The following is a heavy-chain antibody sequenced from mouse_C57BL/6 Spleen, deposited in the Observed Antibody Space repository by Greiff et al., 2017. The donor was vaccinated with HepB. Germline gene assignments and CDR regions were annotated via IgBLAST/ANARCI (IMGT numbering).Heavy chain of an antibody. CDR1: GYAFSSSW. V-gene: IGHV1-82*01. D-gene: IGHD2-4*01. Sequence: LVESGPELVKPGASVKISCKASGYAFSSSWMNWVKQRPGKGLEWIGRIYPGDGDTNYNGKFKGKATLTADKSSSTAYMQLSSLTSEDSAVYFCARSGDYPYAMDYWGQGTSVTVSS. CDR2: IYPGDGDT. J-gene: IGHJ4*01. CDR3: ARSGDYPYAMDY.